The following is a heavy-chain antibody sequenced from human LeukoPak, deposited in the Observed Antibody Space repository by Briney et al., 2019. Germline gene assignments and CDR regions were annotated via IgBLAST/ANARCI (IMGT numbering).Heavy chain of an antibody. CDR2: ISYDGSNK. J-gene: IGHJ4*02. D-gene: IGHD3-9*01. V-gene: IGHV3-30-3*01. Sequence: GGSLRLSCAASGLTFSSYAMHWVRQAPGKGLEWVAVISYDGSNKYYADSVKGRFTISRDNSKHTLYLQMNSLRAEDTAIYYCARDFHYFFDYCGQGTLVTVSS. CDR3: ARDFHYFFDY. CDR1: GLTFSSYA.